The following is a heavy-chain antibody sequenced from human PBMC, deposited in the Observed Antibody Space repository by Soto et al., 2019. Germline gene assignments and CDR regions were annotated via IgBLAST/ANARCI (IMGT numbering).Heavy chain of an antibody. V-gene: IGHV4-31*03. CDR2: IYYSGST. CDR3: AREDSSGTQIDY. J-gene: IGHJ4*02. Sequence: QVQLQESGPGLVKPSQTLSLTCTVSGGSISSGGYYWSWIRQHPGKGLEWIGYIYYSGSTYYNPALKSRVTISVDTSKNQFSLKLSSVTAADTAVYYCAREDSSGTQIDYWGQGTLVTVSS. D-gene: IGHD3-22*01. CDR1: GGSISSGGYY.